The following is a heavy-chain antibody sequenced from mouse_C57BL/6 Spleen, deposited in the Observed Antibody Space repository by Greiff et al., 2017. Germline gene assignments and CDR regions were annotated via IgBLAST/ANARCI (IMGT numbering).Heavy chain of an antibody. V-gene: IGHV1-80*01. D-gene: IGHD2-1*01. Sequence: VQGVESGAELVKPGASVKISCKASGYAFSSYWMNWVKQRPGKGLEWIGQIYPGDGDTNYNGKFKGKATLTADKSSSTAYMQLSSLTSEDSAVYFCARSGVYGNYLYYAMDYWGQGTSVTVSS. CDR1: GYAFSSYW. CDR2: IYPGDGDT. J-gene: IGHJ4*01. CDR3: ARSGVYGNYLYYAMDY.